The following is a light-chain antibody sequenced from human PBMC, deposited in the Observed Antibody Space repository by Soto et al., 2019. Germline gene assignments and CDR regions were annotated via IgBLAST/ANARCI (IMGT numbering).Light chain of an antibody. J-gene: IGKJ1*01. CDR3: QQYNSYSGT. V-gene: IGKV1-5*01. Sequence: GDRVTITCRASQSISSWLAWYQQKPGKASKLLIYDASSLESGVPSRFSGSGSGTEFTLTISSLQPDDFATYYCQQYNSYSGTFGQGTKVEIK. CDR2: DAS. CDR1: QSISSW.